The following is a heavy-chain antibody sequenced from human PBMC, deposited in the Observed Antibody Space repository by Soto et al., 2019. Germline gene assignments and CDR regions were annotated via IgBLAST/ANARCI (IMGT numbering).Heavy chain of an antibody. CDR3: ARVTDPVVTASTPFDH. J-gene: IGHJ4*02. D-gene: IGHD2-21*02. Sequence: PSETLSLTCTVSGGSVSSSSYYWSWIRQPPGKGLEWIGYIYYSGSTHYNPSLKSRISISVDTSKNQFSLKLSSVTAADTAVYYCARVTDPVVTASTPFDHWGQGALVTVSS. V-gene: IGHV4-61*01. CDR1: GGSVSSSSYY. CDR2: IYYSGST.